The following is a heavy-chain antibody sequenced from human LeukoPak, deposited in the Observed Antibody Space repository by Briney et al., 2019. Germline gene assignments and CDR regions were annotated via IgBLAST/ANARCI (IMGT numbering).Heavy chain of an antibody. D-gene: IGHD3-22*01. V-gene: IGHV1-24*01. J-gene: IGHJ4*02. CDR1: GYTLTELS. Sequence: ASVKVSCKVSGYTLTELSMHWVRQAPGKGLEWVGGFDPEDGETIYAQKFQGRVTMTEDTSTDTAYMELSSLRSEDTAVYYCATVDYDSSGYYYDYFDYWGQGTLVTVSS. CDR3: ATVDYDSSGYYYDYFDY. CDR2: FDPEDGET.